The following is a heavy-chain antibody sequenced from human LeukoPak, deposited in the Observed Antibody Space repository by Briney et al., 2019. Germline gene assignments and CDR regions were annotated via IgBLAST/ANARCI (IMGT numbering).Heavy chain of an antibody. Sequence: GESLKISCKGSGYIFTNYWVAWVRQMPGKGLEWMGIIYPGDSDTRYSPSFQGQVTISADKSISTAYLQWSSLKASDTAMYYCARLIKMVRGVPLNFDYWGQGTLVTVSS. CDR1: GYIFTNYW. V-gene: IGHV5-51*01. CDR2: IYPGDSDT. D-gene: IGHD3-10*01. CDR3: ARLIKMVRGVPLNFDY. J-gene: IGHJ4*02.